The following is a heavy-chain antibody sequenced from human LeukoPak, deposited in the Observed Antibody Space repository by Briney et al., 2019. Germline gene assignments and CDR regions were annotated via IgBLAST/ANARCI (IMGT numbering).Heavy chain of an antibody. D-gene: IGHD7-27*01. CDR2: ISSSSSYI. CDR1: GITFNSYT. J-gene: IGHJ4*02. V-gene: IGHV3-21*01. Sequence: PGGSLRLSCAASGITFNSYTMNWVRQAPGKGLEWVSSISSSSSYIYYAASVKGRFTISRDNAKNSLYLQMNRLRAEDTAVYYCGRGHWGLDYWGQGALVTVSS. CDR3: GRGHWGLDY.